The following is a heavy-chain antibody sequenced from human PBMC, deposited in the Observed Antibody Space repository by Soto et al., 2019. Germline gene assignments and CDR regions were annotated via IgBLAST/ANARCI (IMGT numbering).Heavy chain of an antibody. CDR3: ARDRAVLRFFDGSEPNYYYYYGMDV. V-gene: IGHV3-48*02. CDR1: GFTFSTYS. CDR2: ISSSSSTI. D-gene: IGHD3-9*01. Sequence: PGGSLRLSCAASGFTFSTYSMNWVRQAPGKGLEWVSYISSSSSTIFYTDSVKGRFTVSRDNAKNSLYLQMNSLRDEDTAVYYCARDRAVLRFFDGSEPNYYYYYGMDVGGQGTTFTVP. J-gene: IGHJ6*02.